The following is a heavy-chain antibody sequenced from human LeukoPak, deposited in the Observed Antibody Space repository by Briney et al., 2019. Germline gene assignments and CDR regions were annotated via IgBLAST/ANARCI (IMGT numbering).Heavy chain of an antibody. CDR2: IYPGDFDT. D-gene: IGHD6-13*01. V-gene: IGHV5-51*01. CDR3: ARRYASSDWYYFDY. J-gene: IGHJ4*02. Sequence: PGESLKISCKGSGYTFTSYWIAWVRQLPGKGLEWMGIIYPGDFDTRYSPSFQGQVTISADKSINTAYLQWNSLKASDTAMYYCARRYASSDWYYFDYWGQGTLVTVSS. CDR1: GYTFTSYW.